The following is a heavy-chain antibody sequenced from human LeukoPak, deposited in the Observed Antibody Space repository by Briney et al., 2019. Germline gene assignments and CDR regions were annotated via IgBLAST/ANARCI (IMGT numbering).Heavy chain of an antibody. CDR1: GFTIRNYG. Sequence: GGSLRLSCAASGFTIRNYGMSWVRQAPGKGLEWVSVIYTGGSTYYAGSLKGRFTISRDFSKNTLYLQMSSLRAEDTAVYYCARELYDNSNSGYLDYWGQGTLVTVSS. J-gene: IGHJ4*02. V-gene: IGHV3-66*01. CDR3: ARELYDNSNSGYLDY. D-gene: IGHD4-11*01. CDR2: IYTGGST.